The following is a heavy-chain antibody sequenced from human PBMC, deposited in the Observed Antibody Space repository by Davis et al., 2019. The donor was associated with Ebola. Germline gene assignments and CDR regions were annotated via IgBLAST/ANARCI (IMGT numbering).Heavy chain of an antibody. CDR3: ARDSRTYEIDY. J-gene: IGHJ4*02. CDR2: TRNKASSYST. V-gene: IGHV3-72*01. CDR1: GFTFSDHF. Sequence: PGGSLRLSCAASGFTFSDHFMDWVRQAPGKGLEWVARTRNKASSYSTEYAASVKGRFTISRDDSKNSLSLQMNSLKTEDTAVYYCARDSRTYEIDYWGQGTLVTVSS. D-gene: IGHD5-12*01.